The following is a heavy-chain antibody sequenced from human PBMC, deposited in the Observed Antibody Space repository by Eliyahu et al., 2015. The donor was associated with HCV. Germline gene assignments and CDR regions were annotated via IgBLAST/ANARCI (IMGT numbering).Heavy chain of an antibody. J-gene: IGHJ5*02. CDR1: GGSFSGYY. Sequence: QVQLQQWGAGLLKPSETLSXTCAVYGGSFSGYYWSWIRQPPGKGLXWIGEINHXGSXNYNPSLKSRVTISVDTSKNQFSLKLSSVTAADTAVYYCARSRYDSSGYYPGPWGQGTLVTVSS. D-gene: IGHD3-22*01. CDR2: INHXGSX. V-gene: IGHV4-34*01. CDR3: ARSRYDSSGYYPGP.